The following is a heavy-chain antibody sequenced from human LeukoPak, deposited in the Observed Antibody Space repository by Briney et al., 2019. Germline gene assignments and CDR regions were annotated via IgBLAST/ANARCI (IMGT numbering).Heavy chain of an antibody. Sequence: SETLSLTCAVSGGSISSSNWWSWVRQPPGKGLEWIGEIYHSGSTNYNPSLKSRVTISVDKSKNQFSLKLSSVTAAVTAVYYCARGPYDILTGYSSWFDPWGQGTLVTVSS. D-gene: IGHD3-9*01. V-gene: IGHV4-4*02. CDR1: GGSISSSNW. CDR3: ARGPYDILTGYSSWFDP. CDR2: IYHSGST. J-gene: IGHJ5*02.